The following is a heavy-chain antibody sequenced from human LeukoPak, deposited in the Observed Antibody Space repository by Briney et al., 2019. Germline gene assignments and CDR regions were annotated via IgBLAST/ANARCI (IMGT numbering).Heavy chain of an antibody. V-gene: IGHV3-53*04. J-gene: IGHJ4*02. Sequence: GGSLRLSCAASGFTVSSNYMSWVRQAPGKGLEWVSVIYDNGGAYSADSGKGRFTISRHNSKNTLYLQMNSLRPEDTAVDYCAGGSRRDGYDYWGQGTLVTVSS. CDR3: AGGSRRDGYDY. CDR1: GFTVSSNY. D-gene: IGHD5-24*01. CDR2: IYDNGGA.